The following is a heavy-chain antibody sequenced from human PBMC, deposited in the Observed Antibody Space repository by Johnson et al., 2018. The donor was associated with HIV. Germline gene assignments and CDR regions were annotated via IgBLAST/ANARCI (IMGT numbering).Heavy chain of an antibody. CDR2: ISSSGSTI. D-gene: IGHD1-7*01. CDR1: GFTFSDYY. J-gene: IGHJ3*02. CDR3: ARAGGTGTAYDAFDI. V-gene: IGHV3-11*01. Sequence: QVQLVESGGGVVQPGRSLRLSCAASGFTFSDYYMSWIRQAPGKGLEWVSYISSSGSTIYYADSVKGRFTISRDNAKNSLYLQMNSLRAKDTALYYCARAGGTGTAYDAFDIWGQGTMVTVSS.